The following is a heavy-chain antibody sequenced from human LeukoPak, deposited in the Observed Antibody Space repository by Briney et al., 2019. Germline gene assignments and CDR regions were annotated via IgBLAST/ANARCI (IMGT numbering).Heavy chain of an antibody. J-gene: IGHJ6*02. Sequence: GGSLRLSCAASGFTFRSYGMHWVRQAPGKGLEWVAFIRYDGSNKYYADSVKGRFTISRDNSKNTLYLQMNSLRAEDTAVYYCARRGVLWFGELFYYGMDVWGQGTTVTVSS. V-gene: IGHV3-33*08. CDR1: GFTFRSYG. CDR2: IRYDGSNK. CDR3: ARRGVLWFGELFYYGMDV. D-gene: IGHD3-10*01.